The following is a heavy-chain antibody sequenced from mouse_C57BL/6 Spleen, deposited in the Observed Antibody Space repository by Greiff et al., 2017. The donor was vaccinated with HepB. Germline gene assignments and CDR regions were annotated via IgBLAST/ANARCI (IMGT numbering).Heavy chain of an antibody. D-gene: IGHD2-5*01. Sequence: VKLQESGPGLVAPSQSLSITCTVSGFSLTSYGVDWVRQSPGKGLEWLGVIWGVGSTNYNSALKSRLSISKDNSKSQVFLKMNSLQTDDTAMYYCASRYSNSGAMDYWGQGTSVTVSS. V-gene: IGHV2-6*01. CDR1: GFSLTSYG. J-gene: IGHJ4*01. CDR2: IWGVGST. CDR3: ASRYSNSGAMDY.